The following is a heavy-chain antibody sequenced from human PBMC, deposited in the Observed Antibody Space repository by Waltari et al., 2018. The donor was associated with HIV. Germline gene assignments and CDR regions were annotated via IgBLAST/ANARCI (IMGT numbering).Heavy chain of an antibody. CDR2: VNGDGSRT. J-gene: IGHJ5*02. CDR1: GFTFSSYW. Sequence: EVQLVESGGGLVQHGGSLRLSCATSGFTFSSYWMHWVRQAPGKGLVWFARVNGDGSRTNYADAVKCRFTSARDNAKNTLYLQMDSLRAEDTAVYYCVRAHYDSSSLDPWGQGTLVTVAS. V-gene: IGHV3-74*01. D-gene: IGHD3-22*01. CDR3: VRAHYDSSSLDP.